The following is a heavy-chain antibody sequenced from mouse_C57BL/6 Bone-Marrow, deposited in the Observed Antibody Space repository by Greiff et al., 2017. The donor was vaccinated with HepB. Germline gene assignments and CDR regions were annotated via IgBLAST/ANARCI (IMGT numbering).Heavy chain of an antibody. CDR2: IYPRSGNT. J-gene: IGHJ4*01. D-gene: IGHD3-1*01. CDR3: ARDHRDAMDY. CDR1: GYTFTSYG. V-gene: IGHV1-81*01. Sequence: QVQLKESGAELARPGASVKLSCKASGYTFTSYGISWVKQRTGQGLEWIGEIYPRSGNTYYNEKFKGKATLTADKSSSTAYMELRSLTSEDSAVYFCARDHRDAMDYWGQGTSVTVSS.